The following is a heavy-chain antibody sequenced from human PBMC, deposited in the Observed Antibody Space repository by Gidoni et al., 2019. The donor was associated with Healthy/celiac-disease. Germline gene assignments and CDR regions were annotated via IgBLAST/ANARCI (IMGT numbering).Heavy chain of an antibody. CDR3: ARVRLKIGDFWSRYYFDY. Sequence: GVKKPVSSVNVSCKASGATLRSYAISWVRQAPGQGLEWMGGIMPIFGTANYAQKFQVRVTITAYESTSTAYMGLSSLRSEDPDVYYCARVRLKIGDFWSRYYFDYWGQGTLVTVSS. CDR2: IMPIFGTA. V-gene: IGHV1-69*01. D-gene: IGHD3-3*01. J-gene: IGHJ4*02. CDR1: GATLRSYA.